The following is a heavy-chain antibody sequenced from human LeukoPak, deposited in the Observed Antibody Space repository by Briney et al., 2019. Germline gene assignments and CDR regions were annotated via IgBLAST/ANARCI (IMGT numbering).Heavy chain of an antibody. Sequence: PGGSLRLSCAASGFALTSYAMSWVRQAPGKGLEWVSAMSGSGDSTNYADSVKGRFTISRDNSENTVYLQMNSLRADDTAVYYCTKDLRGWSNSWGQGTLVTVSS. CDR1: GFALTSYA. CDR2: MSGSGDST. J-gene: IGHJ5*01. CDR3: TKDLRGWSNS. V-gene: IGHV3-23*01. D-gene: IGHD5/OR15-5a*01.